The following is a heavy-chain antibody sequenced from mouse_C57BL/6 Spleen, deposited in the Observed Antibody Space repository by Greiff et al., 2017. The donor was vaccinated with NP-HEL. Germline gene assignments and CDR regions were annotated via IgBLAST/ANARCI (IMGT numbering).Heavy chain of an antibody. J-gene: IGHJ2*01. Sequence: VQLQQPGAELVMPGASVKLSCKASGYTFTSYWMHWVKQRPGQGLEWIGEIDPSDSYTNYNQKFKGKSTLTVDKSSSTAYMQLSSLTSEDSAVYYCARSGYYGPSFDYWGQGTTLTVSS. D-gene: IGHD1-1*01. CDR2: IDPSDSYT. CDR3: ARSGYYGPSFDY. V-gene: IGHV1-69*01. CDR1: GYTFTSYW.